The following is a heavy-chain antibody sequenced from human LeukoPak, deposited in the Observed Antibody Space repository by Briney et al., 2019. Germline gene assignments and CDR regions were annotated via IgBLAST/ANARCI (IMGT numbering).Heavy chain of an antibody. CDR2: INPNSGGT. CDR1: GYTFTGYY. V-gene: IGHV1-2*02. CDR3: ARATGYGGYEVDY. Sequence: ASVKVSCKASGYTFTGYYMHWVRQAPGQGLEWMGWINPNSGGTNYAQKFQGRVTMTRDTSIGTAYMELSRLRSDDTAVYYCARATGYGGYEVDYWGQGTLVTVSS. J-gene: IGHJ4*02. D-gene: IGHD5-12*01.